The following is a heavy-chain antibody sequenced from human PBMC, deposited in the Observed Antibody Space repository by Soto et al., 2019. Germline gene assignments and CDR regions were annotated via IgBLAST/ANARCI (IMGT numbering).Heavy chain of an antibody. D-gene: IGHD6-25*01. J-gene: IGHJ4*02. CDR1: GFTFSSYG. Sequence: QVQLVESGGGVVQPGRSLRLSCAASGFTFSSYGMHWVRQAPGKGLEWAAVISYDGSNKYYADSVKGRFTISRDNSKNTLYLQMNSLRAEDTAVYYCAKEGYSSGLDYWGQGTLVTVSS. CDR3: AKEGYSSGLDY. CDR2: ISYDGSNK. V-gene: IGHV3-30*18.